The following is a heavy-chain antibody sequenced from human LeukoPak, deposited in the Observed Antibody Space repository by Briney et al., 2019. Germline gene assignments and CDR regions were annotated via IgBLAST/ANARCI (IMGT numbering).Heavy chain of an antibody. CDR3: ARSEYSSSGEDAFDI. CDR1: GFSFITTW. J-gene: IGHJ3*02. D-gene: IGHD6-6*01. CDR2: IKYDGSEK. V-gene: IGHV3-7*01. Sequence: GGSLRLSCAASGFSFITTWMTWVRQAPGKGLEWVANIKYDGSEKYYADSLKGRFTLSRDNARNSLYLQMNSLRAEDTAVYYCARSEYSSSGEDAFDIWGQGTMVTVSS.